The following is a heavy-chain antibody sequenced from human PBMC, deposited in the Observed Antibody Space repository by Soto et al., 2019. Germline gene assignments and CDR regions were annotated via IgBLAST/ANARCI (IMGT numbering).Heavy chain of an antibody. CDR2: IYPGDSDT. CDR3: ASSYYYDSSGSLGAFDI. CDR1: GYSFTSYW. D-gene: IGHD3-22*01. V-gene: IGHV5-51*01. Sequence: PXESLNISCKGSGYSFTSYWIGWVRQMPGKGLEWMGIIYPGDSDTRYSPSFQGQVTISADRSISTAYLQWSSLKASDTAMYYCASSYYYDSSGSLGAFDIWGQGTMVTVSS. J-gene: IGHJ3*02.